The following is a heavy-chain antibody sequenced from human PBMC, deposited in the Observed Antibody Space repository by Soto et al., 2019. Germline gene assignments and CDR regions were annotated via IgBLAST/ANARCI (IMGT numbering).Heavy chain of an antibody. V-gene: IGHV3-30*18. Sequence: QVQLVEFGGGVVQPGRSLRLSCAASGFTFSSYGMHWVRQAPGKGLEWVAVISYDGSNKYYADSVKGRFTISRDNSKNTLYLQMNSLRAEDTAVYYCAKGPVEGYCSSTSCYTLDYWGQGTLVTVSS. CDR2: ISYDGSNK. CDR1: GFTFSSYG. J-gene: IGHJ4*02. CDR3: AKGPVEGYCSSTSCYTLDY. D-gene: IGHD2-2*02.